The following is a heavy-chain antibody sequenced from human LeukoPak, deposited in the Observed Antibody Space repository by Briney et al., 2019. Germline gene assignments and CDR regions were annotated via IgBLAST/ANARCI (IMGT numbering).Heavy chain of an antibody. J-gene: IGHJ2*01. V-gene: IGHV1-8*01. D-gene: IGHD3-22*01. CDR1: GYTFTSYD. CDR3: ARSHYYDSSGHMPDWYFDL. CDR2: MNPNSGNT. Sequence: ASVKVSCKASGYTFTSYDINWVRQATGQGLEWMGWMNPNSGNTGYAQKFQGRVTMTRNTSISTAYMELSSLRSEDTAVYYCARSHYYDSSGHMPDWYFDLWGRGTLVTVSS.